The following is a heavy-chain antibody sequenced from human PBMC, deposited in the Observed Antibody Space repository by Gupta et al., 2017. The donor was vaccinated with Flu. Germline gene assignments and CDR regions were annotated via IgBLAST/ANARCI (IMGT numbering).Heavy chain of an antibody. CDR3: ATKXYSSGWGENWGDP. Sequence: EAQVVESGGGFIEPGGSLRLSCAASGFPFPSSDMNWVRQAPGRGLEWISFISASGGTQYYADTVKGRFRISRDNTKNSLFLDMDSLRAEDTXRXYCATKXYSSGWGENWGDPWGQGTRVTVSS. J-gene: IGHJ5*02. CDR2: ISASGGTQ. D-gene: IGHD6-19*01. CDR1: GFPFPSSD. V-gene: IGHV3-48*03.